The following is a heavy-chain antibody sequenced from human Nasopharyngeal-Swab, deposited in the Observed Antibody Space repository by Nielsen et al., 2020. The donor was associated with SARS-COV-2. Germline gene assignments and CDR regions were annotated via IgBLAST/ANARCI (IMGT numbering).Heavy chain of an antibody. CDR3: ASLATASPYDY. J-gene: IGHJ4*01. CDR2: ISSSGSNV. V-gene: IGHV3-21*06. CDR1: GFPFNSYH. D-gene: IGHD5-18*01. Sequence: LSLTCAASGFPFNSYHMTWVRQAPGKGLEWVSSISSSGSNVYYADSVKGRFTISRDNTKNSLYLQMNSLRAEDTSVYYCASLATASPYDYWGRGILVTVAS.